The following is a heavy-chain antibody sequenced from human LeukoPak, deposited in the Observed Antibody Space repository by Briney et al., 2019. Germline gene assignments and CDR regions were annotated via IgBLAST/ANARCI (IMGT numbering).Heavy chain of an antibody. CDR2: MHYSGST. V-gene: IGHV4-39*07. D-gene: IGHD6-13*01. J-gene: IGHJ6*03. CDR3: ARVAAAAGTPYYYYYMDV. Sequence: SEPLSLTCSVSGGSITKNGYYWGWIRQSPETGLEWIGSMHYSGSTYYNPSLKSRVTISVDTSKNQFSLKLSSVTAADTAVYYCARVAAAAGTPYYYYYMDVWGKGTTVTVSS. CDR1: GGSITKNGYY.